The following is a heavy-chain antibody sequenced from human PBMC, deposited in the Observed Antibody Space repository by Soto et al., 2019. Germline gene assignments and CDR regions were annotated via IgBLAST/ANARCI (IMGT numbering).Heavy chain of an antibody. D-gene: IGHD3-10*01. CDR3: ARVGRGDYYGSGSPNY. J-gene: IGHJ4*02. V-gene: IGHV3-21*01. CDR2: ISSSSSYI. Sequence: GSLRLSCAASGFTFSSYSMNWVRQAPGKGLEWVSSISSSSSYIYYADSVKGRFTISRDNAKNSLYLQMNSLRAEDTAVYYCARVGRGDYYGSGSPNYWGQGTLVTVSS. CDR1: GFTFSSYS.